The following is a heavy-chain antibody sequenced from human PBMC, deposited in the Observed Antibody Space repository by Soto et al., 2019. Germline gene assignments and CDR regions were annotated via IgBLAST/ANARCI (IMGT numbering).Heavy chain of an antibody. CDR2: ISSSSSTI. CDR3: ARDRPDPDIVVVPAAMDAFDI. Sequence: GSLRLSCAASGFTFSSYSMNWVRQAPGKGLEWVSYISSSSSTIYYADSVKGRFTISRDNAKNSLYLQMNRLRAEDTAVYYCARDRPDPDIVVVPAAMDAFDIWGQGTMVTVSS. J-gene: IGHJ3*02. V-gene: IGHV3-48*01. CDR1: GFTFSSYS. D-gene: IGHD2-2*01.